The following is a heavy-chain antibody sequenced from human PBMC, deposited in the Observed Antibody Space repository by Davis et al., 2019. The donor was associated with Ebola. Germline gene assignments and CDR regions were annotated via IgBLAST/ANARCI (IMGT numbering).Heavy chain of an antibody. CDR3: AREELGYRSPASPLFDY. J-gene: IGHJ4*02. D-gene: IGHD1-7*01. Sequence: PGGSLRLSCAASGFTFSSYSMNWVRQAPGKGLEWVSSISSSSSYIYYADSVKGRFTISRDNAKNSLYLQMSSLRAEDTAVYYCAREELGYRSPASPLFDYWGQGTLVTVSS. CDR2: ISSSSSYI. CDR1: GFTFSSYS. V-gene: IGHV3-21*01.